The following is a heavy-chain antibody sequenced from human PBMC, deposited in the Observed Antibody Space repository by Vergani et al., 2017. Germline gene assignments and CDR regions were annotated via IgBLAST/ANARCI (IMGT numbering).Heavy chain of an antibody. CDR3: ARLVDSSGSQTTQFDY. CDR1: GYSFTSYW. V-gene: IGHV5-51*03. J-gene: IGHJ4*02. Sequence: EVQLVQSGAEVKKPGESLKISCKGSGYSFTSYWIAWVRQMPGKGLEWMGIIYPGESDTRYSPSFKGQVTISADRSISTAYLRWRSLKASDTAMYYCARLVDSSGSQTTQFDYWGQGTLVTVSS. D-gene: IGHD3-22*01. CDR2: IYPGESDT.